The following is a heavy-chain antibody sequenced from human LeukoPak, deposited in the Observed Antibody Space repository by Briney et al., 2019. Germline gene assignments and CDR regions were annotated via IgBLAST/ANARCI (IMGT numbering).Heavy chain of an antibody. Sequence: ASVKVSCKTSGYTFTSYGIIWVRQAPGQGLEWMGWISAYNGNTNYAQKLQGRVTMTTDTPTSTAYMELRSLRSDDTAVYYCARAFGVAGFDYWGQGTLVTVSS. D-gene: IGHD3-3*01. J-gene: IGHJ4*02. CDR3: ARAFGVAGFDY. CDR2: ISAYNGNT. CDR1: GYTFTSYG. V-gene: IGHV1-18*01.